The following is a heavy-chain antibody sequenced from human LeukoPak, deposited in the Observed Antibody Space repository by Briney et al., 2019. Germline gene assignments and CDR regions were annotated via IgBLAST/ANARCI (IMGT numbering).Heavy chain of an antibody. CDR1: GYSFTSYW. CDR2: IDPSDSYS. V-gene: IGHV5-10-1*01. D-gene: IGHD5-18*01. J-gene: IGHJ4*02. Sequence: GESLKISCKGSGYSFTSYWISWVRQMPGKGLEWMGRIDPSDSYSNYSPSFQGHVTISADKSISTAYLQWSSLKASDTAMYYCAGHVDTAMVIDYWGQGTLVTVSS. CDR3: AGHVDTAMVIDY.